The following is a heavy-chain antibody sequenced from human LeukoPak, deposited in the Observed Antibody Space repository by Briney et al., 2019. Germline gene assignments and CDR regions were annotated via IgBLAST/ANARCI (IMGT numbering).Heavy chain of an antibody. V-gene: IGHV4-59*01. CDR2: IYYSGST. Sequence: SETLSLTCTVSGGSISSCYWSWIRQPSGKGLEWIGYIYYSGSTNYNPSLKGRVTISVDTSKNQFSLKLSSVTAADTAVYYCARAQYYDILTGYYDYYYYYMDVWGKGTTVTISS. CDR1: GGSISSCY. CDR3: ARAQYYDILTGYYDYYYYYMDV. J-gene: IGHJ6*03. D-gene: IGHD3-9*01.